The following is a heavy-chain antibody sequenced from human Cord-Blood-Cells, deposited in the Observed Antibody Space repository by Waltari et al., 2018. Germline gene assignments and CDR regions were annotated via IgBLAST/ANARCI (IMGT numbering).Heavy chain of an antibody. D-gene: IGHD3-3*01. CDR1: GYTFTSYG. Sequence: QVQLVQSGAEVKKPGASVKVSCKASGYTFTSYGISWVRQAPGQGLEWMGWISAYNGHTNYAQKLQGRVTMTTDTSTSTADMELRSLRSDDTAVYYCARDGRVGYDFWSGYSYWGQGTLVTVSS. CDR3: ARDGRVGYDFWSGYSY. CDR2: ISAYNGHT. V-gene: IGHV1-18*01. J-gene: IGHJ4*02.